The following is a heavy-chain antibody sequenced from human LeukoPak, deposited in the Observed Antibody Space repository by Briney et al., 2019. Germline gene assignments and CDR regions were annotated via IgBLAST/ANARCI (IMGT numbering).Heavy chain of an antibody. CDR2: ISAYNGDT. CDR3: ARFAQYKAASYCYYYYMDV. Sequence: ASVKVSCKASGYTFTSYGISWVRQAPGQGLEWIGWISAYNGDTNYAQKLQGRVTMTTDTSTSTAYMELRSLRSDDTAVYHCARFAQYKAASYCYYYYMDVWGKGTTVTVSS. J-gene: IGHJ6*03. V-gene: IGHV1-18*01. D-gene: IGHD6-13*01. CDR1: GYTFTSYG.